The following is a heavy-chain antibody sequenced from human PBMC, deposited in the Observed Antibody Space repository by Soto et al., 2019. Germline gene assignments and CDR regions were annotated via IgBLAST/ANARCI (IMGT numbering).Heavy chain of an antibody. J-gene: IGHJ4*02. D-gene: IGHD2-2*01. CDR2: IYYSGST. Sequence: QVQLQESGPGLVKPSQTLSLTCTVSGGSISSGDYYWSWIRQPPGKGLEWIGYIYYSGSTYYNPSLKSRVTISVDTSKNQFSLKLSSVTAADTAVYYCARGVWDIVLVPAAIESFDYWGQGTLVTVSS. CDR3: ARGVWDIVLVPAAIESFDY. CDR1: GGSISSGDYY. V-gene: IGHV4-30-4*01.